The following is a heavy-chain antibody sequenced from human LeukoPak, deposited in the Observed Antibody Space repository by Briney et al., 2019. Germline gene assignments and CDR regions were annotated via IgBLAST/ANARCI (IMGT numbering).Heavy chain of an antibody. CDR1: GGSFSGYY. J-gene: IGHJ4*02. CDR2: INHSGST. CDR3: ARGLRNWEYYFDH. D-gene: IGHD7-27*01. V-gene: IGHV4-34*01. Sequence: SETLSLTCAVYGGSFSGYYWSWIRQPPGKGLEWIGEINHSGSTNYNPSLKSRVTISVDTSKNQFSLKLSSVTAADTAEYYCARGLRNWEYYFDHWGQGTLVTVSS.